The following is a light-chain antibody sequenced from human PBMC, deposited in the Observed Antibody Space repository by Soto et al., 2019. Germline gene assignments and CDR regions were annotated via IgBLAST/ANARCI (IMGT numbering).Light chain of an antibody. Sequence: AIRMTQSPSSFSASTGDRVTITCRASQGISSYLAWYQQKPGKAPKLLIYAASTLQSGVPSRFSGSGSGTEFTLTISSLQPDDFATYYCHQYNSYSPTFGGGTKVEIK. CDR3: HQYNSYSPT. CDR2: AAS. J-gene: IGKJ4*01. V-gene: IGKV1-8*01. CDR1: QGISSY.